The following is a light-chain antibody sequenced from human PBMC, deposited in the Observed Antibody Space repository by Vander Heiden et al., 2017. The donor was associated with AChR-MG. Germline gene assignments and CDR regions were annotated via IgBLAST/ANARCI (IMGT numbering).Light chain of an antibody. V-gene: IGLV2-14*01. CDR3: SSYTSSSTPYV. J-gene: IGLJ1*01. CDR1: SRGVGVYNY. CDR2: DVS. Sequence: HSALTQPASVSGSPGQPITISCTGTSRGVGVYNYVSWYQQHPGKAPKLMIYDVSKRPSGVSNRFSGSKSGNTASLTISGLQAEDEADYYCSSYTSSSTPYVFGTGTKVTVL.